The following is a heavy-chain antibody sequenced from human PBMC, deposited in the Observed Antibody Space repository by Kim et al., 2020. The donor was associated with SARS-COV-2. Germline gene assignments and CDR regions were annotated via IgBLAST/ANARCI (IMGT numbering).Heavy chain of an antibody. D-gene: IGHD6-19*01. V-gene: IGHV1-3*01. J-gene: IGHJ5*02. CDR2: INGGNGNT. CDR1: RYIFSTFT. CDR3: AKASNLAGTLFDP. Sequence: ASVKVSCKTSRYIFSTFTLHWVRQAPGQRPEWMGWINGGNGNTGYSENLQDRVTITRDKSATTFYVELSSLRSEDTAVYYCAKASNLAGTLFDPWGQGTLVTVSS.